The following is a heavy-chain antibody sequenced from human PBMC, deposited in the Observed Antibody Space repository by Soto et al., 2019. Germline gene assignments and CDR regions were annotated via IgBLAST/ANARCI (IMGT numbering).Heavy chain of an antibody. Sequence: QVQLQESGPGLVKPSQTLSLTCTVSGGSISSGDYYWSWIRQPPGKGLEWIGYIYYSGSTYYNPSLKSRVTISVDTSKNQFSLKLSSVTAADTTVYYCARGCDSSGYYSSCLDYWGQGTLVTVSS. CDR3: ARGCDSSGYYSSCLDY. D-gene: IGHD3-22*01. V-gene: IGHV4-30-4*01. CDR1: GGSISSGDYY. J-gene: IGHJ4*02. CDR2: IYYSGST.